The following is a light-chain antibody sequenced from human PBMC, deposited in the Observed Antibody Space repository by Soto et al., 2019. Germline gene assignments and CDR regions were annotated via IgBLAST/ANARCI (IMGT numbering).Light chain of an antibody. V-gene: IGKV3-11*01. J-gene: IGKJ1*01. Sequence: EIVLTQSPATLSLSPGERATLSCRASQSVSSYLAWYQQKPGQAPRLLIYDASNRATGIPARFSGSGSGTDFTLTISSLEPADSGTYLCHQHGGTPETFGLGTKVDIK. CDR1: QSVSSY. CDR3: HQHGGTPET. CDR2: DAS.